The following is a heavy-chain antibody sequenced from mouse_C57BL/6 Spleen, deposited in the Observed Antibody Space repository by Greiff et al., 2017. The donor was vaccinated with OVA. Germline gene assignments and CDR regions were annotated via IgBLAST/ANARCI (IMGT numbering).Heavy chain of an antibody. CDR2: IYPGSGNT. CDR1: GYTFTDYY. CDR3: ARHGVTTNFDY. D-gene: IGHD2-2*01. V-gene: IGHV1-76*01. J-gene: IGHJ2*01. Sequence: QVQLQQSGAELVRPGASVKLSCKASGYTFTDYYINWVKQRPGQGLEWIARIYPGSGNTYYNEKFKGKATLTAEKSSSTAYMQLSSLTSEDSAVYFCARHGVTTNFDYWGQGTTLTVSS.